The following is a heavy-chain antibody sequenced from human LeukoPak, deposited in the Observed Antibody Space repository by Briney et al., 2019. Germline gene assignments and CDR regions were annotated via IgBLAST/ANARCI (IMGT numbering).Heavy chain of an antibody. Sequence: PGGSLRLSCTASGFTFSDYVMNWVRQAPGKGREWVSVISNADAYTSYTGSVKGRFTISRDNSKDTLYLQMNDLRAEDTAVYYCVKDGPITGIYLCAWGQGTLVTVSS. V-gene: IGHV3-23*01. D-gene: IGHD1-1*01. CDR1: GFTFSDYV. J-gene: IGHJ5*02. CDR2: ISNADAYT. CDR3: VKDGPITGIYLCA.